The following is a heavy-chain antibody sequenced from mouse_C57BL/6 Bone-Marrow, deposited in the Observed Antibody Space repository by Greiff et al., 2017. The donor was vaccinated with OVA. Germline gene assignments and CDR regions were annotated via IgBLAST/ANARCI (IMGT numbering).Heavy chain of an antibody. D-gene: IGHD2-3*01. J-gene: IGHJ2*01. CDR1: GYAFSSSW. CDR2: IYPGDGDT. V-gene: IGHV1-82*01. Sequence: QVQLKESGPELVKPGASVKISCKASGYAFSSSWMNWVKQRPGKGLEWIGRIYPGDGDTNYNGKFKGKATLTADKSSSTAYMQRSSLTSEDSAVYVCARSGDGPYYVDYWGQGTTLTVAS. CDR3: ARSGDGPYYVDY.